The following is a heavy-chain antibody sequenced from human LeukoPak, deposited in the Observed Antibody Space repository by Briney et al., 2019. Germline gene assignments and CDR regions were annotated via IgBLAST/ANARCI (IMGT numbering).Heavy chain of an antibody. D-gene: IGHD2-2*01. CDR3: ARPSPSSTSWHYDASDI. J-gene: IGHJ3*02. Sequence: SVKVSCKASGGTFSSYAISWVRQAPGQGLEWMGGIIPIFGTANYAQKFQGRVTITADESTSTAYMELSSLRSEDTAVYYCARPSPSSTSWHYDASDIWGQGTMVTVSS. V-gene: IGHV1-69*13. CDR2: IIPIFGTA. CDR1: GGTFSSYA.